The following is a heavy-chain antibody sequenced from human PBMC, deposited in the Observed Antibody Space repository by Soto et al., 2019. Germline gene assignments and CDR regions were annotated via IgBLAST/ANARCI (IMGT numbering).Heavy chain of an antibody. J-gene: IGHJ4*02. Sequence: HEHLVQSGAEVKSPGASLKVSCKASGYSFTGYYIHWVRQAPGQGLEWMGWINPDSGATNYAQNFQGRVSLTSATAISTASMDLTSLTSDDTAVYYCARGDYGTGGYPFPYFDYWGQGTLVIVSS. D-gene: IGHD2-8*02. CDR3: ARGDYGTGGYPFPYFDY. CDR2: INPDSGAT. V-gene: IGHV1-2*02. CDR1: GYSFTGYY.